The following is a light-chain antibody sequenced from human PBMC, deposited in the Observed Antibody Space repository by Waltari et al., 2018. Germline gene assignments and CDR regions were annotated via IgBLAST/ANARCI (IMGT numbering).Light chain of an antibody. J-gene: IGKJ1*01. CDR3: QQYSATPPT. CDR2: WAS. Sequence: DIVMTQSPDSLAVSLGERATINCKSSQRVISSFNNKNYLTWFQQKAGEPPKRLLYWASTRESGVPDRFSGSGSGTDFTLTISGLQAEDVAVYYCQQYSATPPTFGQGTKVEIK. CDR1: QRVISSFNNKNY. V-gene: IGKV4-1*01.